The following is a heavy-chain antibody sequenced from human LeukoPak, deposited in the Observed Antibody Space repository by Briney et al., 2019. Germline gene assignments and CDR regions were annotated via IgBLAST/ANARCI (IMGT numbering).Heavy chain of an antibody. CDR2: ISYDGSNK. CDR3: ARARNLSISTWRENFDY. V-gene: IGHV3-30*03. CDR1: RFSFGSYG. J-gene: IGHJ4*02. D-gene: IGHD6-13*01. Sequence: GGSLRLSCAASRFSFGSYGMHWVRQAPGKGLEWVAVISYDGSNKYYADSVKGRFTISRDNAKNSLYLQMNSLRAEDTAVYYCARARNLSISTWRENFDYWGQGTLVTVSS.